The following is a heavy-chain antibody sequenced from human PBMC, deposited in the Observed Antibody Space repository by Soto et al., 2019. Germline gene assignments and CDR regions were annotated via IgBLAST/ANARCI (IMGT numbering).Heavy chain of an antibody. J-gene: IGHJ6*02. CDR2: IIPIFGTA. D-gene: IGHD2-15*01. CDR3: ARGVKDRPNSSYYYYYGMDV. V-gene: IGHV1-69*13. Sequence: GGPGKVSCKASGGTFSSYAISWVRQAPGQGLEWMGGIIPIFGTANYAQKFQGRVTITADESTSTAYMELSSLRSEDTAVYYCARGVKDRPNSSYYYYYGMDVRGQGTTVTVSS. CDR1: GGTFSSYA.